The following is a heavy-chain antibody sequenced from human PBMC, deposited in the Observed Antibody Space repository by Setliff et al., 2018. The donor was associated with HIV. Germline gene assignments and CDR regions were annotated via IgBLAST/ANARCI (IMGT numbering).Heavy chain of an antibody. J-gene: IGHJ4*02. CDR3: ARHRAAYWYYDY. Sequence: PSETLSLTCTVSGDSISGRTYYWDWIRQPLGKGLEWIGSMYYDGNTFYNTSLKSRLAISVDTSKNQLSLKLSSVTAADTAVYYCARHRAAYWYYDYWGQGTLVTVSS. CDR2: MYYDGNT. D-gene: IGHD2-8*02. V-gene: IGHV4-39*01. CDR1: GDSISGRTYY.